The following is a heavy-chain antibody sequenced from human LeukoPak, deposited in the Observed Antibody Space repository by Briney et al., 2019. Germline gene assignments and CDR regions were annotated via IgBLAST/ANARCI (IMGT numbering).Heavy chain of an antibody. CDR2: SDGGGAT. V-gene: IGHV3-66*01. J-gene: IGHJ2*01. CDR1: GFTVSSKY. CDR3: ARDGKADYYGSGNPPRYWYFDL. Sequence: GGSLRLSCAASGFTVSSKYMSWVRQAPGKGLEWVATVSDGGGATYYPDSVRARFTISRDNSKNTLYLQMHSLRAEDTAVYYCARDGKADYYGSGNPPRYWYFDLWGRGTLVTVSS. D-gene: IGHD3-10*01.